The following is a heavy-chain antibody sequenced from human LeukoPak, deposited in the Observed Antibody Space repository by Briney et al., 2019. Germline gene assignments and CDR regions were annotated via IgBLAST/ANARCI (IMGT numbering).Heavy chain of an antibody. Sequence: ASVKVSCKASGYTFTGYYMHWVRQAPGQGLEWMGWINPNSGGTNYAQKFQGRVTMTRDTSISTAYMELSRLRSDDTAVYYCAVYDSSGYYYVSVYHAFDIWGQGTMVTVSS. J-gene: IGHJ3*02. V-gene: IGHV1-2*02. CDR1: GYTFTGYY. CDR2: INPNSGGT. D-gene: IGHD3-22*01. CDR3: AVYDSSGYYYVSVYHAFDI.